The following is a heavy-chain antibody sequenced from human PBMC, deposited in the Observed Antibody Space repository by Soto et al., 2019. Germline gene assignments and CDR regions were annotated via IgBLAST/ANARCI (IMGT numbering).Heavy chain of an antibody. CDR2: IIPILGTA. D-gene: IGHD3-22*01. J-gene: IGHJ3*02. V-gene: IGHV1-69*13. CDR3: ASISDSSGYYYSGAFDI. CDR1: GGTFSSYA. Sequence: GASVKVSCKASGGTFSSYAISWVRQAPGQGLEWMGGIIPILGTAKYAQKIQGRVTITEDESTSTAYMELSSLRSEDTAVYYCASISDSSGYYYSGAFDIWGQGTMVTVSS.